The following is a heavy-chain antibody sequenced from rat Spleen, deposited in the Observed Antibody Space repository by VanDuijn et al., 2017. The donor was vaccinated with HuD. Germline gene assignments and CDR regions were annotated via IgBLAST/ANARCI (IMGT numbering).Heavy chain of an antibody. D-gene: IGHD1-11*01. V-gene: IGHV5-29*01. J-gene: IGHJ1*01. CDR1: GFTFSIYG. CDR3: ARHPYGGYWYFDF. CDR2: ISYDGSST. Sequence: EVQLVESDGGLVQPGRSLKLSCAPSGFTFSIYGMAWVRQAPKKGLEWVATISYDGSSTYYRDSVKGRFTISRDNAKSTLYLQMDSLRSEDTATYYCARHPYGGYWYFDFWGPGTMVTVSS.